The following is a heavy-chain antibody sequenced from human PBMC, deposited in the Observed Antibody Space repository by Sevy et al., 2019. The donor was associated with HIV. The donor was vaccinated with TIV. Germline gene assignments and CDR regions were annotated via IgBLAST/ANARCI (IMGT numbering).Heavy chain of an antibody. J-gene: IGHJ4*02. CDR2: ISGSGGST. V-gene: IGHV3-23*01. CDR3: AKDEYYDFWSGYGDFDY. CDR1: GFTISRYA. D-gene: IGHD3-3*01. Sequence: GGSLRLSCAASGFTISRYAMSWVRQAPGKGLEWVSAISGSGGSTYYADSVKGRFTISRDNSKNTLYLQMNSLRAEDTAVYYCAKDEYYDFWSGYGDFDYWGQGTLVTVSS.